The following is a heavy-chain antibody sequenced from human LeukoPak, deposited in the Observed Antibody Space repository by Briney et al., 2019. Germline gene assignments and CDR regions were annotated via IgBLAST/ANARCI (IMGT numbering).Heavy chain of an antibody. D-gene: IGHD5-12*01. CDR2: INPSGGST. CDR3: ARDGEMATSDLQH. J-gene: IGHJ1*01. CDR1: GYTFTSYY. Sequence: ASVKVSCKASGYTFTSYYMHWVRQAPGQGLEWMGIINPSGGSTGYAQKFQGRVTMTRDTSTSTVYMELSSLRSEDTAVYYCARDGEMATSDLQHWGQGTLVTVSS. V-gene: IGHV1-46*01.